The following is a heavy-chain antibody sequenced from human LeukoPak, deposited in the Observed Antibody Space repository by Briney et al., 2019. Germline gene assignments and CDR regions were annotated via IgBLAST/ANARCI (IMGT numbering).Heavy chain of an antibody. Sequence: PGGSLRLSCAAPGFTFSSYWMSWVRQAPGKGLEWVANIKQDGSEKYYVDSVKGRFTISRDNAKSSLYLQMNSLRAEDTAVYFCASSPLDDFGGHSGDAYFFDSWGQGTLVTVSS. J-gene: IGHJ4*02. V-gene: IGHV3-7*05. D-gene: IGHD4-23*01. CDR2: IKQDGSEK. CDR3: ASSPLDDFGGHSGDAYFFDS. CDR1: GFTFSSYW.